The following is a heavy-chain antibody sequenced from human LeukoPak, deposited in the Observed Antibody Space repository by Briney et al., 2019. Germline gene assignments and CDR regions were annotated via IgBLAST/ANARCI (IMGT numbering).Heavy chain of an antibody. D-gene: IGHD1-26*01. V-gene: IGHV4-4*02. CDR3: ARELSGSYEAHFDY. CDR1: GGSISSSNW. CDR2: IYHSGST. Sequence: SETLPLTCAVSGGSISSSNWWSWVRQPPGKGLEWIGEIYHSGSTNYNPSLKSRVTISVDKSKNQFSLKLSSVTAADTAVYYCARELSGSYEAHFDYWGQGTLVTVSS. J-gene: IGHJ4*02.